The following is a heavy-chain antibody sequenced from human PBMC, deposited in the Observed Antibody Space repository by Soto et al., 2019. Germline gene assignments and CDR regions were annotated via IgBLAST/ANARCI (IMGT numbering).Heavy chain of an antibody. J-gene: IGHJ5*02. CDR2: IHHSGSF. V-gene: IGHV4-4*02. CDR1: GGSITSNW. Sequence: QVQLQESGPGLVNPSGTLSLTCAVSGGSITSNWWSWVRQPPGKGLEWIGEIHHSGSFNYNPSLRSRVTISIDKSKNQLSLKLTSVTAADTAVHYCVLNDWYRFDPWGQGTLVTVSS. CDR3: VLNDWYRFDP. D-gene: IGHD3-9*01.